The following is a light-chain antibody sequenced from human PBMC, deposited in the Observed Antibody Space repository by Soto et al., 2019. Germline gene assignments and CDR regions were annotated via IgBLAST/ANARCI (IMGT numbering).Light chain of an antibody. CDR1: SSNIGAGYD. CDR2: GNN. V-gene: IGLV1-40*01. Sequence: QSLLTQPPSVSGAPGQTVTISCTGSSSNIGAGYDVHWYQQLPGVAPRLLIYGNNNRPSGVPPRFSASKSGTSASLAISGLQSDDEADYYCQSYDNSLSHHYVFGPGNKLTVL. J-gene: IGLJ1*01. CDR3: QSYDNSLSHHYV.